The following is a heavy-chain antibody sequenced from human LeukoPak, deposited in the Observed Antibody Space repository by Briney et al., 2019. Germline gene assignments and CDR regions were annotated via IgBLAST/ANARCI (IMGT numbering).Heavy chain of an antibody. Sequence: ASVKVSCKASGYTFSAYHIHWVRQAPGQGLEWMGWINPNSGGTNFAPKFQGRVTVTRDTSITTTCMELSRLRSDDTAVYYCARDGGFDYWGQGSLVSVSS. D-gene: IGHD3-16*01. CDR2: INPNSGGT. V-gene: IGHV1-2*02. J-gene: IGHJ4*02. CDR1: GYTFSAYH. CDR3: ARDGGFDY.